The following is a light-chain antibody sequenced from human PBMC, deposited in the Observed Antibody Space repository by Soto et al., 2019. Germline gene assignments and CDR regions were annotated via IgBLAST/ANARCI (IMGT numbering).Light chain of an antibody. Sequence: HSVLTQPASVTGSPRQSITIFCTGTSSDVGGYNYVSWYQQHPGKAPKLMVYDVSNRPSGVSNRFSGSKSGNTASLTISGLQAEDEADYYCTSYTTSSTYVFGTGTKVTVL. J-gene: IGLJ1*01. V-gene: IGLV2-14*01. CDR1: SSDVGGYNY. CDR3: TSYTTSSTYV. CDR2: DVS.